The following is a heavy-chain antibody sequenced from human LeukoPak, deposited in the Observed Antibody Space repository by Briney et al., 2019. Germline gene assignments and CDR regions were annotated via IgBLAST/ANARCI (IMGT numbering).Heavy chain of an antibody. J-gene: IGHJ3*01. V-gene: IGHV5-51*01. CDR1: GYSLSTYW. CDR3: ASPAGATVADSFDV. Sequence: GESLKISCKASGYSLSTYWIGWVRQMPGKGLEWMGIINAGKSETRYSPSFQGQVTISADKSISTAYLQWSSLKASDTAMYYCASPAGATVADSFDVWGQGTMVTVSS. D-gene: IGHD1-26*01. CDR2: INAGKSET.